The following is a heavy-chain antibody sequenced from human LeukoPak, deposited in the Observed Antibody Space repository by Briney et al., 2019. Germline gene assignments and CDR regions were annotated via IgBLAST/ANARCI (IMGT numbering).Heavy chain of an antibody. CDR3: ARSRFGAVAAAVYYFDY. D-gene: IGHD6-19*01. Sequence: GGSLTLSCAASGFTFSSYGMHWVRQAPGKGLEWVAFIRYDGSNKYYADSVKGRFTISRDNSKNTLYLQMNSLRAEDTAVYYCARSRFGAVAAAVYYFDYWGQGTLVTVSS. V-gene: IGHV3-30*02. CDR2: IRYDGSNK. J-gene: IGHJ4*02. CDR1: GFTFSSYG.